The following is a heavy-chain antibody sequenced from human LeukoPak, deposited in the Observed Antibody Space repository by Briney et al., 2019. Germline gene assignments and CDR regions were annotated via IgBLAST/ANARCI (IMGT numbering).Heavy chain of an antibody. D-gene: IGHD2-2*01. V-gene: IGHV1-46*01. CDR1: GYTFTSYY. J-gene: IGHJ6*02. Sequence: GASVKVSCKASGYTFTSYYIHWVRQAPGQGLEWMGVINPSGGRTTYAQKFQGRVTMTRDTSTSTVYMELSSLRSDDTAVYYCARADIVVVPAAIYYYGMDVWGQGTTVTVSS. CDR2: INPSGGRT. CDR3: ARADIVVVPAAIYYYGMDV.